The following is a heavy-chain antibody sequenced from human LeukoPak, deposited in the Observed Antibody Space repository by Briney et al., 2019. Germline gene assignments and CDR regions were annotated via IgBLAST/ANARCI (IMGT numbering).Heavy chain of an antibody. J-gene: IGHJ5*02. D-gene: IGHD3-16*01. Sequence: PSETLSLTCAVYGGSFSDYSWSWLRQTPEQGLEWIGEINHSGSTNYNPSLKSRVTMSVDTSKNQFSVKLRSVTAADTAVYYCARHGVVTWFDPWGQGTLVTVSS. CDR2: INHSGST. V-gene: IGHV4-34*01. CDR1: GGSFSDYS. CDR3: ARHGVVTWFDP.